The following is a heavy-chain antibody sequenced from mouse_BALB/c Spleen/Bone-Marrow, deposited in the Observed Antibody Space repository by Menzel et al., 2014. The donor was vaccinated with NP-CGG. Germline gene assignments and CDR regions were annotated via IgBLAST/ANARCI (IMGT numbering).Heavy chain of an antibody. D-gene: IGHD1-1*01. CDR3: ARYYYGSSLFAY. J-gene: IGHJ3*01. CDR2: IDSANGNT. CDR1: GFNIKDTY. V-gene: IGHV14-3*02. Sequence: VQLKESGAELVKPGASVKLSCTASGFNIKDTYMYWVKQRPEQSLEWIGRIDSANGNTKYDPKFQDKATITADTSSNTAYLQLSSLTSEDTAVYYCARYYYGSSLFAYWGQGTLVTVSA.